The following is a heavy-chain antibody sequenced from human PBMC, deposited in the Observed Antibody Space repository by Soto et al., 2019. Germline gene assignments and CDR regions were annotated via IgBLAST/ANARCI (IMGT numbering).Heavy chain of an antibody. CDR2: ISVSGGST. D-gene: IGHD3-22*01. V-gene: IGHV3-23*01. CDR3: AKERAYYYDSSGPFGN. J-gene: IGHJ4*02. Sequence: XGSLRLTCSASGFTFSSYAMSWVRQAPGKGLEWVSAISVSGGSTYYADSVKGRFTISRDNSKNTLYLQMNSLRAEHTAVYYCAKERAYYYDSSGPFGNWGQGTLVTVSS. CDR1: GFTFSSYA.